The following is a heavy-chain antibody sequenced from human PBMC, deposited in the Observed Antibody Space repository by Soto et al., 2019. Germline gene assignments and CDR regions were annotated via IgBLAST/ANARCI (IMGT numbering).Heavy chain of an antibody. CDR3: ARDDIPGRAVAIYGMDV. J-gene: IGHJ6*02. Sequence: GGSLRRSWAASGFTFSNYGMHWVRQAPGKGLEWAAVIWYDGSNKYYADSVKGRFTISRDNSKNTLYLQMNSLRAEDTAVYYCARDDIPGRAVAIYGMDVWGQGTTVTVSS. V-gene: IGHV3-33*01. CDR2: IWYDGSNK. CDR1: GFTFSNYG. D-gene: IGHD6-19*01.